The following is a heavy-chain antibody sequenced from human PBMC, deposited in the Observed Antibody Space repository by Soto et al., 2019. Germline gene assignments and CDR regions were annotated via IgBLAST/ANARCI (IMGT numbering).Heavy chain of an antibody. CDR1: GFTLSSYA. CDR3: AKVRGYYDSSGPPV. Sequence: TRSSLRLACSASGFTLSSYAMSCVRQAPGRGLEWVSAMSGSGGSTCYVDSVKGRCTISRDNSKNTLYLQINSLRAEERAVYYCAKVRGYYDSSGPPVWGQGKMVSVSS. J-gene: IGHJ3*01. V-gene: IGHV3-23*01. CDR2: MSGSGGST. D-gene: IGHD3-22*01.